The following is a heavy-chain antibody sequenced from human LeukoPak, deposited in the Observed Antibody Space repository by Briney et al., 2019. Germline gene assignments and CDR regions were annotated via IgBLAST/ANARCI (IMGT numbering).Heavy chain of an antibody. D-gene: IGHD4-17*01. CDR3: AKEGRDYGDYGQNCYMDV. CDR2: ISGSGGST. J-gene: IGHJ6*03. CDR1: GFTFSSYD. V-gene: IGHV3-23*01. Sequence: GGSLRLSCAAPGFTFSSYDMSWVRQAPGKGLEWVSAISGSGGSTYYADSVKGRFTISRDNSKNTLYLQMNSLRAEDTAVYYCAKEGRDYGDYGQNCYMDVWAKGTTVTVSS.